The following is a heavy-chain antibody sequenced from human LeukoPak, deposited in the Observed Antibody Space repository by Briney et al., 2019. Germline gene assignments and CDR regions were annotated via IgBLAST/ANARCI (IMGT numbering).Heavy chain of an antibody. CDR3: ARGELRWYFDL. CDR2: IYYSGST. V-gene: IGHV4-59*01. J-gene: IGHJ2*01. Sequence: SETLSLTCTVSGGSISSYYWSRIRQPPGKGLEWIGYIYYSGSTNYNPSLKSRVTISVDTSKNQFSLKLSSVTAADTAVYYCARGELRWYFDLWGRGTLVTVSS. CDR1: GGSISSYY. D-gene: IGHD1-7*01.